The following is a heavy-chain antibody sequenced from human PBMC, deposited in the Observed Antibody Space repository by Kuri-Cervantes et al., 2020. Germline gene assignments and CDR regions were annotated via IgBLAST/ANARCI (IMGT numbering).Heavy chain of an antibody. CDR1: GGSFSGYY. J-gene: IGHJ3*02. V-gene: IGHV4-59*01. D-gene: IGHD3-22*01. CDR2: IYYSGNT. Sequence: SETLSLTCAVYGGSFSGYYWNWIRQPPEKGLEWIGYIYYSGNTNYNPSLKSRVTISIDTSKNQFSLKLGSVTAADTAVYYCARNLDVVVILYDAFNIWGQGTMVTVSS. CDR3: ARNLDVVVILYDAFNI.